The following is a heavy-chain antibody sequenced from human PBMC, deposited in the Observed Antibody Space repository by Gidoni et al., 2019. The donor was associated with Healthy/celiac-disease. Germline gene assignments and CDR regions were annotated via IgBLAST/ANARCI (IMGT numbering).Heavy chain of an antibody. CDR3: AKDGQSGYLYYFDY. Sequence: EVRLLESGGGLVHTGGSLRLSCPAPGLTFSRYAMSWVRQAPGKGLEWVSAISGGGGSTYYADSVKGRFTISRDNSKNTLYLQMNSLRAEDTAVYYCAKDGQSGYLYYFDYWGQGTLVTVSS. V-gene: IGHV3-23*01. CDR2: ISGGGGST. D-gene: IGHD3-3*01. J-gene: IGHJ4*02. CDR1: GLTFSRYA.